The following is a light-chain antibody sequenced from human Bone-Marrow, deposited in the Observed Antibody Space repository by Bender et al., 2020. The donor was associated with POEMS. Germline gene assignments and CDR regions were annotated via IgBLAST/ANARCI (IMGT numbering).Light chain of an antibody. CDR2: DVT. Sequence: QSALTQPASVSGSPGQSITISCTGTSSDVGGYDFVSWYQHHPGKAPKLLIYDVTLRPSGASNRFSGSKSGNTASLTISGLQADDEADYYCCSYTSRNTLVFGGGTKLTVL. CDR1: SSDVGGYDF. V-gene: IGLV2-14*03. CDR3: CSYTSRNTLV. J-gene: IGLJ3*02.